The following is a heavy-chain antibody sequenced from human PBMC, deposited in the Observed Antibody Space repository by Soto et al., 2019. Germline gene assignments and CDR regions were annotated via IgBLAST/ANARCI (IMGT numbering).Heavy chain of an antibody. Sequence: TSVKLSCKDSGYAFAGCFRQWVRQAPGQGLEWMGWINPNSGGTNYAQKFRGWVTMTRDTSISTAYMEVRNLRSDDTAVYYCARVPPTSDAFDIWGQGTMVTVSS. CDR1: GYAFAGCF. J-gene: IGHJ3*02. CDR2: INPNSGGT. V-gene: IGHV1-2*04. CDR3: ARVPPTSDAFDI. D-gene: IGHD1-26*01.